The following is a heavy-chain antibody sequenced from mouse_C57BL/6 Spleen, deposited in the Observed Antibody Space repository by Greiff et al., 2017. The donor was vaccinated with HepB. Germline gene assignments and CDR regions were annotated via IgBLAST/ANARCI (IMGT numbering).Heavy chain of an antibody. V-gene: IGHV1-80*01. CDR3: AREGGWLRYFDV. CDR2: IYPGDGDT. J-gene: IGHJ1*03. CDR1: GYAFSSYW. Sequence: QVQLQQSGAELVKPGASVKISCKASGYAFSSYWMNWVKQRPGKGLEWIGQIYPGDGDTNYNGKFKGKATLTADKSSSTAYMQLSSLTSEDSAVYFCAREGGWLRYFDVWGTGTTVTVSS. D-gene: IGHD2-3*01.